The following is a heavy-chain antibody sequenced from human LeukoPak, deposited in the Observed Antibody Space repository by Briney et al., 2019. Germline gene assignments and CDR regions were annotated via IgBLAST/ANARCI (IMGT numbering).Heavy chain of an antibody. D-gene: IGHD4-17*01. CDR2: ISGDGGST. CDR1: GFTFDDYA. V-gene: IGHV3-43*02. J-gene: IGHJ3*02. Sequence: GGSLRLSCAASGFTFDDYAMHWVRQAPGKGLEWVSLISGDGGSTSYADSVKGRFTISRDNSRNSLYLQMNSLRTEDTAFYYCARVLMTTVTISTFDIWGQGTMVTVSS. CDR3: ARVLMTTVTISTFDI.